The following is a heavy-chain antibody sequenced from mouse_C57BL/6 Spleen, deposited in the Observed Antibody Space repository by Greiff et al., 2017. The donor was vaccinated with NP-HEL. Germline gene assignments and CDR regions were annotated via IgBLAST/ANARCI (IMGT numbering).Heavy chain of an antibody. D-gene: IGHD1-1*01. V-gene: IGHV1-47*01. CDR1: GYTFTTYP. Sequence: QVQLKESGAELVKPGASVKMSCKASGYTFTTYPIEWMKQNHGKSLEWIGNFHPYNDDTKYNEKFKGKATLTVEKSSSTVYLELSRLTSDDSAVYYCARRGGYYGSSYMWYFDVWGTGTTVTVSS. CDR3: ARRGGYYGSSYMWYFDV. J-gene: IGHJ1*03. CDR2: FHPYNDDT.